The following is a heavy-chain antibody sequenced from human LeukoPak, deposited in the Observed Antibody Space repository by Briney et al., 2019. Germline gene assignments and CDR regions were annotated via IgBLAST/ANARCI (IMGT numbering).Heavy chain of an antibody. CDR1: GYTFTDYN. V-gene: IGHV1-2*02. D-gene: IGHD4-11*01. CDR3: VRDLYMASPSPDY. J-gene: IGHJ4*02. Sequence: ASVKVSCKASGYTFTDYNMHWVRQAPGQGPEWMGWMSPHSGDTNYAQKFRGRVTMTRDTSITTAYMELTSLTSDDTAVYYCVRDLYMASPSPDYWGRGTLVTVSS. CDR2: MSPHSGDT.